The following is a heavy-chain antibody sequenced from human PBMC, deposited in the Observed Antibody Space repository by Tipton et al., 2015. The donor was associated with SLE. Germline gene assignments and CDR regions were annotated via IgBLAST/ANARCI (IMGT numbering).Heavy chain of an antibody. CDR3: AKQISPHYGMVV. CDR1: GFTFSSYG. CDR2: IWYDGSNK. V-gene: IGHV3-30*18. J-gene: IGHJ6*02. Sequence: SLRLSCAASGFTFSSYGMHWVRQAPGKGLEWVAVIWYDGSNKYYADSVKGRFTISRDNSKNTLYLQMNSLRTEDTAVYYCAKQISPHYGMVVWGQGPTVTVSS.